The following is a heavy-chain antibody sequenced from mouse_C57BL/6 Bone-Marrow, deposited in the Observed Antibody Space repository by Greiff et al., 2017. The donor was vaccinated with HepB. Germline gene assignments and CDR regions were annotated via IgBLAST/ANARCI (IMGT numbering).Heavy chain of an antibody. CDR1: GFNIKDDY. J-gene: IGHJ4*01. V-gene: IGHV14-4*01. D-gene: IGHD1-1*01. CDR2: IDPENGDT. Sequence: VQLQQSGAELVRPGASVKLSCTASGFNIKDDYMHWVKQRPEQGLEWIGWIDPENGDTEYASKFQGKATITADTSSNTAYLQLSSLTSEDTAVYYRTTHFITTVVATYYYAMDYWGQGTSVTVSS. CDR3: TTHFITTVVATYYYAMDY.